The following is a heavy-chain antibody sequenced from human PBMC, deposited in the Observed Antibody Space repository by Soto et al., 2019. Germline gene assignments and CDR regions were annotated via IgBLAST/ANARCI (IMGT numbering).Heavy chain of an antibody. D-gene: IGHD1-26*01. CDR3: AKVATWKGSYYDAFEI. Sequence: EVQLLESGGGLVQPGGSLRLSCAASGFTFSSYAMSWVRQAPGKGLEWVSAISGSGGSTYYADSVKGRVTISRDNSKKALHLHMTSLRAEDTAVYYFAKVATWKGSYYDAFEIGGRGTMVTFSS. CDR2: ISGSGGST. J-gene: IGHJ3*02. CDR1: GFTFSSYA. V-gene: IGHV3-23*01.